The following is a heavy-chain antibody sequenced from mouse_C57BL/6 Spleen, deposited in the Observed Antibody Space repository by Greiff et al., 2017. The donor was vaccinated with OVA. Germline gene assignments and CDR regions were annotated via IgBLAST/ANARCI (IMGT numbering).Heavy chain of an antibody. D-gene: IGHD1-3*01. V-gene: IGHV1-61*01. CDR3: AREVGLGYYAMDY. CDR2: IYPSDSET. CDR1: GYTFTSYW. J-gene: IGHJ4*01. Sequence: VQLQQSGAELVRPGSSVKLSCKASGYTFTSYWMDWVKQRPGQGLEWIGNIYPSDSETHYNQKFKDKATLTVDKSSSTAYMQLSSLTSEDSAVYYCAREVGLGYYAMDYWGQGTSVTVSS.